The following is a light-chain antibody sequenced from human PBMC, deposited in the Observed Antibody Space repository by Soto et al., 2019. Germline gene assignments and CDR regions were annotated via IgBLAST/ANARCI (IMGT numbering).Light chain of an antibody. CDR3: QKYNSAPRT. Sequence: DIQMTQSPSSLSASVGDRVTISCQASQGIIDYLAWYQQKPGKVPKLLIYAASTLQSGVPSRFSGSGSGTDFTLTISSLQPEDVATYYCQKYNSAPRTFGQGTKVEVK. V-gene: IGKV1-27*01. CDR2: AAS. CDR1: QGIIDY. J-gene: IGKJ1*01.